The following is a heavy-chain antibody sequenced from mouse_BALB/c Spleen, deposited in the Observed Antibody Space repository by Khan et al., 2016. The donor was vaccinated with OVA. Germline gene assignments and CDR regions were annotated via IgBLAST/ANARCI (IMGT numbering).Heavy chain of an antibody. J-gene: IGHJ4*01. D-gene: IGHD2-2*01. Sequence: EVELVESGGGLVKTGGSLKLSCSASGFTFSSYAMSWVRQTPEKRLEWVATISTGGHYTFYPDSLKGRFTISRDNDKNTLYLQMSSLRSEDTAMYYCARSLVDYYALDYWGQGTSVTVSS. V-gene: IGHV5-9-3*01. CDR2: ISTGGHYT. CDR3: ARSLVDYYALDY. CDR1: GFTFSSYA.